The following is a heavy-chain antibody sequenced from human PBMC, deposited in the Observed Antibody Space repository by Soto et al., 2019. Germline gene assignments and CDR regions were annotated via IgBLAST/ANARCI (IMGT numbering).Heavy chain of an antibody. CDR2: INAGNGNT. J-gene: IGHJ6*02. CDR1: GYTFTGYA. CDR3: ARNNGDYGVLGMDV. Sequence: ASVKVSCKASGYTFTGYAMHWVRQAPGQRLEWMGWINAGNGNTGYAQKFQGRVTMTRNTSISTAYMELSSLRSEDTAVYYCARNNGDYGVLGMDVWGQGTTVTVSS. D-gene: IGHD4-17*01. V-gene: IGHV1-3*01.